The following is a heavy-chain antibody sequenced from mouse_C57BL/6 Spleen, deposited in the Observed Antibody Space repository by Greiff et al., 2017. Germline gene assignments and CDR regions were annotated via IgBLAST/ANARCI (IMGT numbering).Heavy chain of an antibody. Sequence: EVQRVESGGGLVQPKGSLKLSCAASGFSFNTYAMNWVRQAPGKGLEWVARIRSKSNNYATYYADSVKDRFTISRDDSESMLYLQMNNLKTEDTAMYYCVRRYDGYLNWYFDVWGTGTTVTVSS. CDR3: VRRYDGYLNWYFDV. CDR1: GFSFNTYA. J-gene: IGHJ1*03. D-gene: IGHD2-3*01. V-gene: IGHV10-1*01. CDR2: IRSKSNNYAT.